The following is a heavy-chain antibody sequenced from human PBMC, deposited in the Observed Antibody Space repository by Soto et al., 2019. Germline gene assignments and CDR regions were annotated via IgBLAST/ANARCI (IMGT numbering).Heavy chain of an antibody. CDR3: ARVFGTYYDILTGLWAGRFDY. V-gene: IGHV1-46*03. J-gene: IGHJ4*02. CDR1: GYSFSNNY. D-gene: IGHD3-9*01. CDR2: INPSGGST. Sequence: QVQLVQSGAEEKQPGASVKVSCKASGYSFSNNYVVWVRQAPGQGLEWMGIINPSGGSTSYAQKFQDRVTMTRDTSTSTVYIELSSLRSEDTAVFYCARVFGTYYDILTGLWAGRFDYWGQGTQVTVSS.